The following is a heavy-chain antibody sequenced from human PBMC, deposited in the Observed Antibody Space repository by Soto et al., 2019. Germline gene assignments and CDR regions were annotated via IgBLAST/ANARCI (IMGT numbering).Heavy chain of an antibody. Sequence: EVQLVETGGGLIQPGGSLRLSCVASGLTVSSNYMNWVRQAPGKGLEWVSVLYSGGSTHYAGSVKGRFIISRDNSKNTLYLQMNSLRAEDTAVYYCARDRPGDEGDAFDIWGQGTMVTVSS. J-gene: IGHJ3*02. CDR1: GLTVSSNY. CDR3: ARDRPGDEGDAFDI. V-gene: IGHV3-53*02. CDR2: LYSGGST. D-gene: IGHD3-10*01.